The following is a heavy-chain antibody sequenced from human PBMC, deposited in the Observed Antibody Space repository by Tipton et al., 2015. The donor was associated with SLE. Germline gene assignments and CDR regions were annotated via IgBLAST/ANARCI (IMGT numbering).Heavy chain of an antibody. V-gene: IGHV4-34*01. D-gene: IGHD6-6*01. CDR3: ARGRIAARPGGWFDP. CDR1: GGSFSGYY. CDR2: INHSGST. Sequence: TLSLICAVYGGSFSGYYWSWIRQPPGKGLEWIGEINHSGSTNYNPSLKSRVTISVDTSKNQFSLKLSSVTAADTAVYYCARGRIAARPGGWFDPWGQGTLVTVSS. J-gene: IGHJ5*02.